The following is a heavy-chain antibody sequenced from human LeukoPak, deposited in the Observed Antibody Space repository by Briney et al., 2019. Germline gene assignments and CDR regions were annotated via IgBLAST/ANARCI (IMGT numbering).Heavy chain of an antibody. CDR2: IYYSGST. J-gene: IGHJ4*02. Sequence: SETLSLTCTVFGGSLSSYYWSWIRQPPGKGLEWIGYIYYSGSTNYNPSLKSRVTISVDTSKNQFSLKLSSVTAADTAVYYCARARTITGYFDYWGQGTLVTVSS. D-gene: IGHD5-24*01. CDR1: GGSLSSYY. CDR3: ARARTITGYFDY. V-gene: IGHV4-59*01.